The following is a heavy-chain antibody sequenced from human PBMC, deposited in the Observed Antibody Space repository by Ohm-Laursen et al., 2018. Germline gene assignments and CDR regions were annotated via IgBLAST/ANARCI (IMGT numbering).Heavy chain of an antibody. J-gene: IGHJ4*02. CDR1: GYTFTNYY. CDR2: INTGGGST. V-gene: IGHV1-46*01. Sequence: SVKVSCKASGYTFTNYYMHWVRQAPGQGLEWMGIINTGGGSTSHAQKFQGRLTMTRGTSTSTVYMELSSLRSEDTAMYYCARGQPIDFWGQGTLVTVSS. CDR3: ARGQPIDF.